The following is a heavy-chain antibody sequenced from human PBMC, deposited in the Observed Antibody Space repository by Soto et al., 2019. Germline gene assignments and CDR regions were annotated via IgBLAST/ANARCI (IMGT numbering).Heavy chain of an antibody. CDR2: ISYDGVNK. CDR1: GFTFSTYA. Sequence: PGGSLRLSCAASGFTFSTYAMHWVRQAPGKGLEWVAVISYDGVNKYYADSVKGRFTISRDNSPNTLYLQMNSLRAEDTAVYYCARDYFDISGYSYGMDVWGQGTTVTVSS. V-gene: IGHV3-30-3*01. D-gene: IGHD3-22*01. J-gene: IGHJ6*02. CDR3: ARDYFDISGYSYGMDV.